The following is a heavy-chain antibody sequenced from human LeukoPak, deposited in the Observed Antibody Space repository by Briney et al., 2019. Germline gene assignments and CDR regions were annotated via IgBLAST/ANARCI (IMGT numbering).Heavy chain of an antibody. V-gene: IGHV3-30*03. Sequence: GGSLRLSCAASGFTFSSYAMHWVRQAPGKGLEWVAVISSDGNNAFYADSVKGRFTVSRDNSKNTLYVQMNSLKTEDTGVYYCKTWLQKFDYWGQGTLVTVSS. CDR2: ISSDGNNA. CDR1: GFTFSSYA. J-gene: IGHJ4*02. CDR3: KTWLQKFDY. D-gene: IGHD5-24*01.